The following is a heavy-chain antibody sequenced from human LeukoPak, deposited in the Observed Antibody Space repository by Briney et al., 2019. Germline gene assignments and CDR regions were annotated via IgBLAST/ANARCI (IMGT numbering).Heavy chain of an antibody. Sequence: GGSLRLSCAASGINVSSNYMTWIRQAPGKGLEWVSLIYGGDAAYYAESVRGRFMISGDNLKNTLFLQMNSLRVEDTAVYYCVTSTGQQFIPYDYWGQGTHVTVPS. V-gene: IGHV3-66*02. D-gene: IGHD6-13*01. CDR3: VTSTGQQFIPYDY. CDR1: GINVSSNY. CDR2: IYGGDAA. J-gene: IGHJ4*02.